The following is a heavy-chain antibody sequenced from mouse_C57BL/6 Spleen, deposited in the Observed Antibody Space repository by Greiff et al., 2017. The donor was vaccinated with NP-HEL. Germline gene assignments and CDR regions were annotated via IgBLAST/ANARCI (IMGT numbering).Heavy chain of an antibody. D-gene: IGHD1-1*01. CDR2: IDPNRGGT. Sequence: QVQLQQPGAELVKPGASVKLSCKASGYTFTSYWMHWVKQRPGRGLEWIGRIDPNRGGTKYNEKFKSKATLTVDKPSSTAYMQLSSLTSEDSAVYYCARRSVVARDWYFDVWGTGTTVTVSS. CDR3: ARRSVVARDWYFDV. J-gene: IGHJ1*03. CDR1: GYTFTSYW. V-gene: IGHV1-72*01.